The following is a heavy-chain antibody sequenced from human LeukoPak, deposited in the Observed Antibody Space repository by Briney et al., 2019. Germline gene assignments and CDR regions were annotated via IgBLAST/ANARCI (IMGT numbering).Heavy chain of an antibody. CDR3: TTTHNYFNSRAYFTSRDY. D-gene: IGHD3-22*01. J-gene: IGHJ4*02. CDR2: IKSRSDGGTI. V-gene: IGHV3-15*01. Sequence: GGSLRLSCAASGLSFSEAGLTWIRQAPGGRLEWVGRIKSRSDGGTIDYAALVKGRITISRDDSKATFYLQMSSLKTEDTAVYYCTTTHNYFNSRAYFTSRDYWGQGTLVTVSS. CDR1: GLSFSEAG.